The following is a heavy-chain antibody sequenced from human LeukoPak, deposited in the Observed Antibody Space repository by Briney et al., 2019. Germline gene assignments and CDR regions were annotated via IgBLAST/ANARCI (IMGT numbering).Heavy chain of an antibody. CDR1: GGSFSGYY. Sequence: SETLSLTCAVYGGSFSGYYWSWIRQPPGKGLEWIGEINHSGSTNYNPSLKSRVTISVDTSKNQFSLKLSSVTAADTAVYYCARAVPESSSWYGSFDYWGQGTLVTVSS. J-gene: IGHJ4*02. CDR2: INHSGST. CDR3: ARAVPESSSWYGSFDY. D-gene: IGHD6-13*01. V-gene: IGHV4-34*01.